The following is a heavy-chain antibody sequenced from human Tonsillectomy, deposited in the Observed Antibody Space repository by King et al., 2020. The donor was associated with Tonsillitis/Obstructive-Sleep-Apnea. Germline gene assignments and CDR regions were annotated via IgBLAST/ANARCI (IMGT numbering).Heavy chain of an antibody. V-gene: IGHV3-30*04. CDR2: ISYDGSNK. CDR3: ARDSRGVPRRYYGMDV. J-gene: IGHJ6*02. Sequence: VQLVESGGGVVQPGRSLRLSCAASGFTFRSYSMHWVRQAPGKGLEWVAVISYDGSNKYYADSVKGRFTISRDNSKNTLYVQMNSLRAEDTAVYYCARDSRGVPRRYYGMDVWGQGTTVTVSS. D-gene: IGHD2-2*01. CDR1: GFTFRSYS.